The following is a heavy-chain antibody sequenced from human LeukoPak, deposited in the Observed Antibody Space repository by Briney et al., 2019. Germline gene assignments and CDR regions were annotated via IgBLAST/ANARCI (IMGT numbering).Heavy chain of an antibody. CDR1: GITFSTYS. CDR3: ARERNYYGMDV. Sequence: PGGSLRLSCVASGITFSTYSMTWVRQAPGKGLEWVSYISSSGSTIYYADSVKGRFTISRDNAKNSLYLQMNSLRAEDTAVYYCARERNYYGMDVWGQGTTVTVSS. J-gene: IGHJ6*02. V-gene: IGHV3-11*01. CDR2: ISSSGSTI.